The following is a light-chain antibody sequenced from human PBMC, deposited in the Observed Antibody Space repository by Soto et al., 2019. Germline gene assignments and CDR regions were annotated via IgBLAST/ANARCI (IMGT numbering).Light chain of an antibody. V-gene: IGKV3-20*01. CDR1: QSLTNDY. CDR2: LAS. Sequence: EIVLTQSPGTLSLSPGEGATLSCRASQSLTNDYLAWYQQKVGQAPRLLIYLASRRATGIPDRFSGSGSGTDFALTISRLEPEDFAVYFCQQYRSLPLTFGGGTKVDIK. J-gene: IGKJ4*01. CDR3: QQYRSLPLT.